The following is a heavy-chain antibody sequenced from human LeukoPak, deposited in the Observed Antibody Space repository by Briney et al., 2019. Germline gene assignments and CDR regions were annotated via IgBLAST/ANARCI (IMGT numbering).Heavy chain of an antibody. CDR1: GGSISSGSYY. D-gene: IGHD1-26*01. Sequence: PSETLSLTCTVSGGSISSGSYYWSWIRQPAGKGLEWIGRIYTSGSTNYNPSLKSRFTISVDTSKNQFSLKLSAVTAADTAVYYCARELSGSYFDYWGQGTLVTVSS. CDR2: IYTSGST. J-gene: IGHJ4*02. V-gene: IGHV4-61*02. CDR3: ARELSGSYFDY.